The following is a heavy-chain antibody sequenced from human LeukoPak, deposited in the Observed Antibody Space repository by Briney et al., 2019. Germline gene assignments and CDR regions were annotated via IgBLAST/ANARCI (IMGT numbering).Heavy chain of an antibody. D-gene: IGHD5-18*01. CDR3: ARDHGSGYSYGYDAFDI. V-gene: IGHV1-2*02. Sequence: GASVKVSCKASGYTFTGYYMHWVRQAPGQGLEWMGWINPNSGGTNYAQKFQGRVTMTRDTSISTAYMELRSLRSDDTAVYYCARDHGSGYSYGYDAFDIWGQGTMVTVSS. CDR2: INPNSGGT. CDR1: GYTFTGYY. J-gene: IGHJ3*02.